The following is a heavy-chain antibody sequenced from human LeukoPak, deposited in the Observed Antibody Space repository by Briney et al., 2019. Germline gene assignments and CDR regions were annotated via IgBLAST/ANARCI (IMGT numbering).Heavy chain of an antibody. J-gene: IGHJ4*02. V-gene: IGHV3-23*01. CDR3: AKTPPRTTVVVLYYFDY. CDR2: ISGSGGST. D-gene: IGHD2-15*01. Sequence: GGSLRLSCAASGFTFSSYAMSWVRQAPGKGLEWVSAISGSGGSTYYADSVKGRFTISRDNSKNTLYLQMNSLRAEDTAVYYCAKTPPRTTVVVLYYFDYWGQGTLVTVSS. CDR1: GFTFSSYA.